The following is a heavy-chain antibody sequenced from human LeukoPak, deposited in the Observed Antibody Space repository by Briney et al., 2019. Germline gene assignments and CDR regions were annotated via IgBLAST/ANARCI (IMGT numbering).Heavy chain of an antibody. Sequence: PSETLSLTCTVSGGSISSYYWSWIRQPPGKGLEWIGYIYYSGSTNYNPSLKSRVTISVDTSKNQFSLKLSSVTAADTAVYYCARGTKGYCSGGSCQLAFDYWGQGTLVTVSS. CDR1: GGSISSYY. J-gene: IGHJ4*02. D-gene: IGHD2-15*01. V-gene: IGHV4-59*01. CDR2: IYYSGST. CDR3: ARGTKGYCSGGSCQLAFDY.